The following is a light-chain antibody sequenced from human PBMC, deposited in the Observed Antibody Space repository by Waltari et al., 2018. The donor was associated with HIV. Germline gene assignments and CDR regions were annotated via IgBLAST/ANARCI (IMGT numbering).Light chain of an antibody. CDR2: RNN. Sequence: QSVLTQPPSASGTPGQRVTISCSGSSSDIGSYYVYWFQQLPGTAPKRLIYRNNQRPSGVPDRFSGSKSGTSASLAISGLRSEDEADYYCATWDDNLSGVVFGGGTKLTVL. J-gene: IGLJ2*01. CDR3: ATWDDNLSGVV. CDR1: SSDIGSYY. V-gene: IGLV1-47*01.